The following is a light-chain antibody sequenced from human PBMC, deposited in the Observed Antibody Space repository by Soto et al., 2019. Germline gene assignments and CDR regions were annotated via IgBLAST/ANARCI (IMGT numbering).Light chain of an antibody. J-gene: IGKJ1*01. V-gene: IGKV1-39*01. CDR3: QQSYSNPTWT. Sequence: DIQMTQSPSSLSAFVGDRVTITCRASQSISTYLNWYQQKPGEAPTSLVYYSSTLQSGVPSRFSGSGFGAEFTLTVSSLQPEDFATYYCQQSYSNPTWTFGQGTKVDIK. CDR2: YSS. CDR1: QSISTY.